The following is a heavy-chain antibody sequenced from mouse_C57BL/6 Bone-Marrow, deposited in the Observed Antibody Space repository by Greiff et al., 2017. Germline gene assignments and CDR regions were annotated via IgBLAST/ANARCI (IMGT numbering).Heavy chain of an antibody. V-gene: IGHV7-3*01. J-gene: IGHJ1*03. CDR1: GFTFTDYY. D-gene: IGHD1-1*01. Sequence: DVKLVESGGGLVQPGGSLSLSCAASGFTFTDYYMSWVRQPPGKALEWLGFIRNKANGYTTEYSASVKGRFNISRDNSQSILYLKMNALRAEDSATYYCARFDYYGSSYGYWYFDVWGTGTTVTVSS. CDR3: ARFDYYGSSYGYWYFDV. CDR2: IRNKANGYTT.